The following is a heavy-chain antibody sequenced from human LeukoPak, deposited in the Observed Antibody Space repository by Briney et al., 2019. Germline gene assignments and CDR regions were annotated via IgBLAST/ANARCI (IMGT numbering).Heavy chain of an antibody. V-gene: IGHV3-74*01. CDR1: GFTFSTSH. D-gene: IGHD1-1*01. CDR2: IKNDGITT. Sequence: GGSLRLSCAASGFTFSTSHMHWVRQAPGEGRVWVSRIKNDGITTSYADSVKGRFTISRDNAKNTLYLQMNSLGAEDTAVYYCVGDGSFQLDPWGQGTLVTVSS. J-gene: IGHJ5*02. CDR3: VGDGSFQLDP.